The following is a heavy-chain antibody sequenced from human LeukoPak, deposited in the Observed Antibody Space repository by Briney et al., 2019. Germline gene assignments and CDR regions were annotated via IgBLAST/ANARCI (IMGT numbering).Heavy chain of an antibody. V-gene: IGHV3-53*01. CDR1: GFTVNNNY. J-gene: IGHJ4*02. CDR3: ARGPGSRGIFDY. Sequence: GGSLRLSCAASGFTVNNNYMSWVRQAPGRGLEWVSVIYSGGYTYYAGSVKGRFTISRDNSKNTLYLQMNSLRAEDTAVYYCARGPGSRGIFDYWGQGTLVTVSS. D-gene: IGHD3-10*01. CDR2: IYSGGYT.